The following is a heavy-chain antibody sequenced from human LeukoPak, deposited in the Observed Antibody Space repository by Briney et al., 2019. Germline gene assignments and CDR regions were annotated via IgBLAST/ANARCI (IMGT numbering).Heavy chain of an antibody. D-gene: IGHD2-2*01. CDR3: ARECSSTSSAIDP. V-gene: IGHV3-33*01. J-gene: IGHJ5*02. CDR2: IWYDGSNK. CDR1: GLTFSSYG. Sequence: GGSLRLSCAASGLTFSSYGMHWVRQAPGKGLEWVAVIWYDGSNKYYADSVKGRFTISRDNSKNTLYLQMNSLRAEDTAVYYCARECSSTSSAIDPWGQGTLVTVSS.